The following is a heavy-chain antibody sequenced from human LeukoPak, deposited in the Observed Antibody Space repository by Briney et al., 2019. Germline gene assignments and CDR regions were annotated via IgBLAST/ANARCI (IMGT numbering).Heavy chain of an antibody. CDR3: ATHRRPGSGGYENAFEI. J-gene: IGHJ3*02. CDR2: IYDGGST. D-gene: IGHD5-12*01. CDR1: GASICSTTYY. Sequence: SETLSLTCTVSGASICSTTYYWDWFRQPPGKGLEWLGNIYDGGSTHYNPSLKSRLTMSVDTSKNHFSLRLNSVTAADTAIYYCATHRRPGSGGYENAFEIWGQGTMVTVSS. V-gene: IGHV4-39*01.